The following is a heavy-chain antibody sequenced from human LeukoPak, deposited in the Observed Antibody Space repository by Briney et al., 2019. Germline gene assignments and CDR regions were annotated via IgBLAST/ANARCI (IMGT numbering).Heavy chain of an antibody. Sequence: MASETLSLTCTVSGGSISSTSYYWGWIRQPPGKGLEWIGNIYYSGSTYYNPSLQSRVTISVLTSKNQFSLKLSSVTAADTAVYYCARQWAPVATIWGQGTLVTVSS. CDR3: ARQWAPVATI. J-gene: IGHJ4*02. V-gene: IGHV4-39*01. CDR1: GGSISSTSYY. CDR2: IYYSGST. D-gene: IGHD4/OR15-4a*01.